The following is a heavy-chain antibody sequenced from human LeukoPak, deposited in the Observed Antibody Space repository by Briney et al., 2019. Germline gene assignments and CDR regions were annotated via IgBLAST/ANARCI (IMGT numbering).Heavy chain of an antibody. Sequence: PSQTLSLTRTVSGDSISSGNYYWSWIRQPPGEGLARIPYIYHSGSTYYNPSLRGRVTISVDGSKNQFSLKMTSVTAADTAVYFCARFCSTSDCYHKVLGVSWGQGTLVTVSS. J-gene: IGHJ4*02. CDR3: ARFCSTSDCYHKVLGVS. V-gene: IGHV4-30-2*01. D-gene: IGHD2-2*01. CDR1: GDSISSGNYY. CDR2: IYHSGST.